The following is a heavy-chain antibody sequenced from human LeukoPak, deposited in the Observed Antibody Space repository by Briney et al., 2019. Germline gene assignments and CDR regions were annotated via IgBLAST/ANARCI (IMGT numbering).Heavy chain of an antibody. D-gene: IGHD3-22*01. CDR3: ATEGGGADSSGYYYGYFQH. Sequence: GASVKVSCKVSGYTHTELSMHWVRQAPGKGLEWMGGFDPEDGETIYAQKFQGRVTMTEDTSTDTAYMELSSLRSEDTAVYYCATEGGGADSSGYYYGYFQHWGQGTLVTVSS. J-gene: IGHJ1*01. CDR2: FDPEDGET. CDR1: GYTHTELS. V-gene: IGHV1-24*01.